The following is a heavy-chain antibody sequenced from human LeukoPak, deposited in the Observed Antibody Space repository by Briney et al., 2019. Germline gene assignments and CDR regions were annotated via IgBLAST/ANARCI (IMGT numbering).Heavy chain of an antibody. CDR1: GGSISSGSYY. CDR3: ARGHPYYA. Sequence: SETLSLTCTVSGGSISSGSYYWSWIRQPPGKGLEWIGRIYTSGSTNYNPSLKSRVTISVDTSKNQFSLKLSSVTAADTAVYYCARGHPYYAWGQGTLVTVSS. D-gene: IGHD1-26*01. V-gene: IGHV4-61*02. J-gene: IGHJ4*02. CDR2: IYTSGST.